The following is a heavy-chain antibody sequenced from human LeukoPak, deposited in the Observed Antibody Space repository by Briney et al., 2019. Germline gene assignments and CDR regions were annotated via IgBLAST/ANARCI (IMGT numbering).Heavy chain of an antibody. CDR3: VYYYGSRSAEY. Sequence: SETLSLTCTVSGGSITSSNYYWGWIRQPPGKGLEWIGSFYYSGSTNYNPSLKSRVTISVDTSKNQFSLKLSSVTAADTAVYYCVYYYGSRSAEYWGQGTLVTVPS. CDR2: FYYSGST. V-gene: IGHV4-39*01. D-gene: IGHD3-10*01. J-gene: IGHJ4*02. CDR1: GGSITSSNYY.